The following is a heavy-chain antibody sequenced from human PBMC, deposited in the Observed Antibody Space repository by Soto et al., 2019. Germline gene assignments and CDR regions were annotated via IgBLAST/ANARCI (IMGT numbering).Heavy chain of an antibody. Sequence: QITLKESGPTLVRPPQTLTLTCTFSGFSLTSGVGVGWIRQPPGKALEWLALIYWDDDKRYSPSLNNRLTITKDTSKNQVVLTMTNVGPVDTATYFCAHIDPEIVTVGGHGGFDYWGQGTLVTVS. J-gene: IGHJ4*02. CDR3: AHIDPEIVTVGGHGGFDY. D-gene: IGHD5-12*01. CDR2: IYWDDDK. CDR1: GFSLTSGVG. V-gene: IGHV2-5*02.